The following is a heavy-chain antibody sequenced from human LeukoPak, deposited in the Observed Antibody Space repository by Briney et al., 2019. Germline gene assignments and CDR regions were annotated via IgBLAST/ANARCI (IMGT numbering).Heavy chain of an antibody. CDR1: GGSINSYY. D-gene: IGHD1-7*01. V-gene: IGHV4-59*12. Sequence: PSETLSLTCTVSGGSINSYYWSWMRQPPGKGLEWIGHIYSSGSTNYSPSLKSRVTLSADTSKNQFSLRLTSVTATDTAVYYCARRWNYGRNYYIDVWGNGATVSVSS. CDR2: IYSSGST. CDR3: ARRWNYGRNYYIDV. J-gene: IGHJ6*03.